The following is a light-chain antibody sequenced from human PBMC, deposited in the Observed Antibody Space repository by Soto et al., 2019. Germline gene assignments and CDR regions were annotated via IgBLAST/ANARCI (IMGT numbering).Light chain of an antibody. J-gene: IGLJ1*01. CDR1: SSDAGGYNY. CDR3: SSYTSSSTLYV. Sequence: QSALPQPASVSGSPGQSITISCTGTSSDAGGYNYDSWYQQHPGKAPKLMIYDISNRPSGVSNRFSGYKSGNTASLTISGLQAEDEADYYCSSYTSSSTLYVFGTGPKVTVL. V-gene: IGLV2-14*01. CDR2: DIS.